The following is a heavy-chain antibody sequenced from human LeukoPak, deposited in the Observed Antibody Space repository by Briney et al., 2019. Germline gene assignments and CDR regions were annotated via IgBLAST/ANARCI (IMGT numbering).Heavy chain of an antibody. V-gene: IGHV1-2*02. CDR2: IDPNSGGT. CDR3: ASFEVGA. J-gene: IGHJ5*02. CDR1: GYTFTSNY. D-gene: IGHD3-10*01. Sequence: ASVKVSCKAFGYTFTSNYIHWVRQAPGQGLEWMGWIDPNSGGTNSPQKFQDRVTMTRDASISTAYMELSRLRSDDTAVYYCASFEVGAWGQGTLVAVSS.